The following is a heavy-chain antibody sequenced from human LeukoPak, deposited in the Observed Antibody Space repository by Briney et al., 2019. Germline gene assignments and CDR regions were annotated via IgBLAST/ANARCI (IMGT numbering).Heavy chain of an antibody. D-gene: IGHD6-13*01. J-gene: IGHJ4*02. CDR3: ARMASAGPVLDQ. CDR2: IYHGGST. Sequence: SETLSLSCTVSGDSISSYYWSWIRQPPGKGLELIGYIYHGGSTDYNPSLKSRVTISMDTSRNQFSLKVNSVTAADTAVYYCARMASAGPVLDQWGQGTLVTVSS. V-gene: IGHV4-59*13. CDR1: GDSISSYY.